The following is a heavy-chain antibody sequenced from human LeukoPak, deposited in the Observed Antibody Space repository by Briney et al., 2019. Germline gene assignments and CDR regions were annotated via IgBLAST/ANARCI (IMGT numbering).Heavy chain of an antibody. Sequence: PGGSLRLSCAASGFTFSSYGMHWVRQAPGKGLEWVSVTSYDGSNKYYADSVKRRFTISRDNSKNKLYLQMNSLRAEDTAAYYCAKVFGRYFENYGMDVWGQGTTVTVSS. CDR1: GFTFSSYG. V-gene: IGHV3-30*18. CDR3: AKVFGRYFENYGMDV. CDR2: TSYDGSNK. D-gene: IGHD3-9*01. J-gene: IGHJ6*02.